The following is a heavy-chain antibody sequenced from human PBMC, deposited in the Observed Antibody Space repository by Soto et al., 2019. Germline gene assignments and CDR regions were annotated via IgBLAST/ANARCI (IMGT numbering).Heavy chain of an antibody. Sequence: GSSVGVGYRWSSNSKNPGKGLEWIGYIYYSGSTYYNPSLKSRVTISVDTSKNQFSLKLSSVTAADTAVYYCARCEAAAEPAREGAFDIWGQGTMGT. CDR3: ARCEAAAEPAREGAFDI. V-gene: IGHV4-31*02. CDR1: GSSVGVGYR. J-gene: IGHJ3*02. D-gene: IGHD6-13*01. CDR2: IYYSGST.